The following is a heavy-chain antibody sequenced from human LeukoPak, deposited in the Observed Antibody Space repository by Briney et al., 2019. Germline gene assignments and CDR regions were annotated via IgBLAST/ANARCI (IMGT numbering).Heavy chain of an antibody. CDR3: ARERIAVAGTSYYYYGMDV. CDR1: GFTFSSYA. V-gene: IGHV3-23*01. CDR2: ISGSGGST. Sequence: PGGSLRLSCAASGFTFSSYAMSWVRQAPGKGLEWVSAISGSGGSTYYADSVKGRFTISRDNSKNTLYLQMNSLRAEDTAVYYCARERIAVAGTSYYYYGMDVWGQGTTVTVSS. D-gene: IGHD6-19*01. J-gene: IGHJ6*02.